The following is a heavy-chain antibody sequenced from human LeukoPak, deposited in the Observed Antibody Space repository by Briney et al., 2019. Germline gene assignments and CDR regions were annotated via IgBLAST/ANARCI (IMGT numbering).Heavy chain of an antibody. Sequence: PGGSLRLSCAASGFTFSSYWMSWVRQAPGKGLEWVANIKQDGSEKYYVDSVKGRFTISRDNAKNTLYLQMNSLRADDTAVYYCAREDYFGSGSHSLDYWGQGTLVTVSS. CDR1: GFTFSSYW. J-gene: IGHJ4*02. D-gene: IGHD3-10*01. V-gene: IGHV3-7*01. CDR3: AREDYFGSGSHSLDY. CDR2: IKQDGSEK.